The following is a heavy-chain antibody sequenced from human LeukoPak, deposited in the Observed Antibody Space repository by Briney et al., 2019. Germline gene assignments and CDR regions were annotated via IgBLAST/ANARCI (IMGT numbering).Heavy chain of an antibody. V-gene: IGHV3-23*01. D-gene: IGHD3-10*01. CDR3: AKGGAVSSKSITLIRGTRKYYYYMDV. Sequence: GGSLRLSCAASGFTFSNYGLSWVRQAPGKGLEWVSGISDSGGSTYYADSVKGRFTISRDNSKNTLYLQMNSLRAEDTAVYYCAKGGAVSSKSITLIRGTRKYYYYMDVWGKGTTVTISS. CDR1: GFTFSNYG. CDR2: ISDSGGST. J-gene: IGHJ6*03.